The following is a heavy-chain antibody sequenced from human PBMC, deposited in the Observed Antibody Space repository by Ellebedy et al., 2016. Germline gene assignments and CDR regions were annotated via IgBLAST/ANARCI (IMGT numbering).Heavy chain of an antibody. CDR1: GSTFNTFW. V-gene: IGHV3-7*03. CDR3: AKGSGWLCDY. Sequence: GGSLRLSCAASGSTFNTFWMTWFRQAPGKGLEWVASIKQDGSQKDYVDSVKGRFTISRDNARNSLYLQMNSLRAEDTAMYYCAKGSGWLCDYWGQGILVTVSS. J-gene: IGHJ4*02. D-gene: IGHD2-21*01. CDR2: IKQDGSQK.